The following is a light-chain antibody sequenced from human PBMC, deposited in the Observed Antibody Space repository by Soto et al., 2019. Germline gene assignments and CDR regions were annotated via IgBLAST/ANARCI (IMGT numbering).Light chain of an antibody. CDR2: GAS. V-gene: IGKV3-15*01. CDR1: QSVSSN. J-gene: IGKJ2*01. Sequence: EIVMTQSPATLSVSPGERATLSCRASQSVSSNFAWYQQKPGQAPRLLIYGASTRATGIPARFSGSGSGTEFTLTLSSLQSEDFADYYCQQYNNWYTFGQGTKLEI. CDR3: QQYNNWYT.